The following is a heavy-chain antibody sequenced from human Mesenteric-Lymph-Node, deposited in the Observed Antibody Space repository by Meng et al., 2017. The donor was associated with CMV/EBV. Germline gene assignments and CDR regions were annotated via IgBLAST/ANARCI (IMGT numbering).Heavy chain of an antibody. D-gene: IGHD2-15*01. J-gene: IGHJ2*01. CDR2: IYPGDSDT. V-gene: IGHV5-51*01. CDR1: RSSLPTYW. CDR3: ARGYCSGGTCWKFDL. Sequence: SRSSLPTYWIAWVRQMPGKGLEWMGIIYPGDSDTTYSPSFQGQVTISADKSISTAYLQWSSLKASDTAMYYCARGYCSGGTCWKFDLWGRGTLVTVSS.